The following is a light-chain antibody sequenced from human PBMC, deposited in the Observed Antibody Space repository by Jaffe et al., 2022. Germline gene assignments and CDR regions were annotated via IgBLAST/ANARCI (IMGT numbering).Light chain of an antibody. CDR1: QSVNSR. CDR3: QQRNSWPLT. V-gene: IGKV3-11*01. CDR2: DAS. J-gene: IGKJ4*01. Sequence: EIVLTQSPATLSLSPGERATLSCRASQSVNSRLAWYQQKPGQPPRLLIYDASNRATGIPARFSGSGSGTDFTLTISSLEPEDFAVYYCQQRNSWPLTFGGGTKVEIQ.